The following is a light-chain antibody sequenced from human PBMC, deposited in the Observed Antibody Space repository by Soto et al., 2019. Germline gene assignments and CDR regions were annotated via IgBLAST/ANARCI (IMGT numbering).Light chain of an antibody. J-gene: IGKJ3*01. Sequence: EIVLTQSPDTLSLSPGERATLSCRASQSVRSSLAWYQQKPGQAPRLLIYDASKRATGIPARFSGSGSGTDFTLTISSLEPEDFAVYYCQQRSNWPPEVTFGPGNKVDIK. V-gene: IGKV3-11*01. CDR1: QSVRSS. CDR2: DAS. CDR3: QQRSNWPPEVT.